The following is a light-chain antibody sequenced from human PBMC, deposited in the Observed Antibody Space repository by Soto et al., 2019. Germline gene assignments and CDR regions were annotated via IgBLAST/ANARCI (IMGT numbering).Light chain of an antibody. CDR3: SSYTTRNTYV. CDR2: EVS. CDR1: SSDVGYDNS. V-gene: IGLV2-18*02. Sequence: QSALTQPPSVSGSPGQSVTISCTGTSSDVGYDNSVSGYQQPLGTVPKLMIFEVSNRPSVVPDRFSGSKSGNTASLSISGLQSEEEADYYCSSYTTRNTYVFGTGTQVTVL. J-gene: IGLJ1*01.